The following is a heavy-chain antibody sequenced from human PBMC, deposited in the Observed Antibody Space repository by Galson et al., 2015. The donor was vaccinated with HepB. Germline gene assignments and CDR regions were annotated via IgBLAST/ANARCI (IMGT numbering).Heavy chain of an antibody. CDR3: AKDPTRYYDYVWGSLAFDY. J-gene: IGHJ4*02. V-gene: IGHV3-9*01. CDR2: ISWNSGSI. CDR1: GFTFDDYA. Sequence: SLRLSCAASGFTFDDYAMHWVRQAPGKGLEWVSGISWNSGSIGYADSVKGRFTISRDNAKNSLYLQMNSLRAEDTALYYCAKDPTRYYDYVWGSLAFDYWGQGTLVTVSS. D-gene: IGHD3-16*01.